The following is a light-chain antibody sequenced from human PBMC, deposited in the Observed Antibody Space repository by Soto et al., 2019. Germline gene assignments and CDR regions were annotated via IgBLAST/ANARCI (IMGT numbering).Light chain of an antibody. V-gene: IGKV1-9*01. CDR2: AAS. Sequence: DIQLTQSPSFLSASVGDRVTITCRASQGISSYLAWYQQKPGKAPKLLIYAASTLQSGVPSRFSGSGSGTEFTLTISSLQPEHFATYYCQQLGKTFGPGTKVDIK. CDR1: QGISSY. CDR3: QQLGKT. J-gene: IGKJ3*01.